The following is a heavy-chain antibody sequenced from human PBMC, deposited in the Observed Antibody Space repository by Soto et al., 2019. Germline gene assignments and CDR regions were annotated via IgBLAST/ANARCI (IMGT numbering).Heavy chain of an antibody. V-gene: IGHV3-30-3*01. D-gene: IGHD6-19*01. J-gene: IGHJ4*02. Sequence: QVQLVESGGGVVQPGRSLRLSCAASGFTFSSYAMHWVRQAPGKGLEWVAVISYDGSNKYYADSVKGRFTISRDNSKNTLYLKMNSLRAEDTAVYYCARDQRYSSGWNGEGFFAYWGQGTLVTVSS. CDR1: GFTFSSYA. CDR2: ISYDGSNK. CDR3: ARDQRYSSGWNGEGFFAY.